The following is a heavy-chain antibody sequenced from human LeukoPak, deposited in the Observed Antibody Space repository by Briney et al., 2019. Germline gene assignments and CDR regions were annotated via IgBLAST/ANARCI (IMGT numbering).Heavy chain of an antibody. CDR1: GGSISSYY. V-gene: IGHV4-4*07. J-gene: IGHJ4*02. D-gene: IGHD3-22*01. Sequence: SETLSLTCTVSGGSISSYYWSWIRQPAGKGLEWIGRIYTSGSTNYNPSPKSRVTMSVDTSKNQFSLKLSSVTAADTAVYYCAREQTYYDSSGYYYAYFDYWGQGTLVTVSS. CDR2: IYTSGST. CDR3: AREQTYYDSSGYYYAYFDY.